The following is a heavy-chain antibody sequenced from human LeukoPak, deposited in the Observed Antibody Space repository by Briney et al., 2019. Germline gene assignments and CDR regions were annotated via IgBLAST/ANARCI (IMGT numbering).Heavy chain of an antibody. J-gene: IGHJ6*04. D-gene: IGHD3-10*01. V-gene: IGHV4-34*01. CDR1: GGSFSGYY. CDR2: INHSGST. Sequence: SETPSLTCAVYGGSFSGYYWSWIRQPPGKGLEWIGEINHSGSTNYNPSLKSRVTISVDTSKNQFSLKLSSVTAADTAVYYCARGRITMVRGAAAKDYGMDVWGKGTTVTVSS. CDR3: ARGRITMVRGAAAKDYGMDV.